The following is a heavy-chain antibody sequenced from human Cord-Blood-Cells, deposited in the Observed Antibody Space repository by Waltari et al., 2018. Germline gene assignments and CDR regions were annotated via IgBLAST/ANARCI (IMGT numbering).Heavy chain of an antibody. D-gene: IGHD6-13*01. CDR2: IYYSGST. V-gene: IGHV4-39*01. CDR1: GGSISSSSYY. Sequence: QLQLQESGPGLVKPSETLSLTCTVSGGSISSSSYYWGWIRQPPGKGLEWIGSIYYSGSTYYNPSLKSRVTISVDTSKNQFSRKLSSVTAADTAVYYCARHLDRAAAGIDYWGQGTLVTVSS. J-gene: IGHJ4*02. CDR3: ARHLDRAAAGIDY.